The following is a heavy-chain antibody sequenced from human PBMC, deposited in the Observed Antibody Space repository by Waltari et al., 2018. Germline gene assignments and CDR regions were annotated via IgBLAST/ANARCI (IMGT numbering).Heavy chain of an antibody. CDR3: ARDSPIIVVVPAATRGYYYYGMDV. V-gene: IGHV1-46*01. Sequence: QVQLVQSGAEVKKPGASVKVSCKASGYTFTSYYMHWVRQAPGQGLEWMGIINPSGGSTRYAQKFQGRVSMTRDTSTSTFYMELSSLISEDTAVYYCARDSPIIVVVPAATRGYYYYGMDVWGQGTTVTVSS. D-gene: IGHD2-2*01. CDR1: GYTFTSYY. CDR2: INPSGGST. J-gene: IGHJ6*02.